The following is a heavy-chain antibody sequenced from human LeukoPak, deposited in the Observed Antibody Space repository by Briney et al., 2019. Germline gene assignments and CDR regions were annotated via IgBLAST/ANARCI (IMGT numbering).Heavy chain of an antibody. J-gene: IGHJ4*02. CDR1: GFTFSSYG. V-gene: IGHV3-33*01. D-gene: IGHD3-10*01. CDR3: ARDLLWFGESNPDY. Sequence: GRSLRLSCAASGFTFSSYGMHWVRQAPGKGLEWVAVIWYDGSNKYYADSVKGRFTISRDNSKNTLYLQMNSLRAEDPAVYYCARDLLWFGESNPDYWGQGTLVTVSS. CDR2: IWYDGSNK.